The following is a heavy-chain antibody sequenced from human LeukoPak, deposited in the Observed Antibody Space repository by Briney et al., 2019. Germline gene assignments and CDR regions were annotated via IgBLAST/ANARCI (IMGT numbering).Heavy chain of an antibody. CDR3: ATSDFAAHFDY. Sequence: GGSLRLSCAASGFTFDDYAMHWVRQAPGKGLEWVSLISGDGGSTYYADSVKGRFTISRDNSKNSLYLQMNSVGTEDTALYYCATSDFAAHFDYWGQGTLVTVSS. CDR2: ISGDGGST. CDR1: GFTFDDYA. J-gene: IGHJ4*02. D-gene: IGHD2/OR15-2a*01. V-gene: IGHV3-43*02.